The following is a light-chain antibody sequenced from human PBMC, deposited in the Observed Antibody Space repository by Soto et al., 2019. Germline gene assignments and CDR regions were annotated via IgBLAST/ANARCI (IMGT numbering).Light chain of an antibody. Sequence: DIVMTQTPLSSPVTLGQPASISCRSSQSLVHSNGDTYLSWLQQRPGQPPRVLNYQISNRLSGVPDRFRGSGAGTDFTLKLSRVEPADVGIYYCMQATQYPLTFGGGTKVEIK. CDR2: QIS. J-gene: IGKJ4*01. CDR3: MQATQYPLT. V-gene: IGKV2-24*01. CDR1: QSLVHSNGDTY.